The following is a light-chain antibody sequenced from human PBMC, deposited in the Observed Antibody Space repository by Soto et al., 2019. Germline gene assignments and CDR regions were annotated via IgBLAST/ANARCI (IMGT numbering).Light chain of an antibody. V-gene: IGKV3-11*01. Sequence: EIVLTQSPATLPLSPGERATLSCRASQSVSSYLAWYQQKPGQAPRLLIYDASNRATGIPARFSGSGSGTDFNLTISSLEPEDFAVYYCQQRSNWPPTITFGQGTRLEIK. CDR2: DAS. J-gene: IGKJ5*01. CDR3: QQRSNWPPTIT. CDR1: QSVSSY.